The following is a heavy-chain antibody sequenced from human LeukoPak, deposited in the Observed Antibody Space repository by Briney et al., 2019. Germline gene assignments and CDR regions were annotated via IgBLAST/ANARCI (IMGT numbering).Heavy chain of an antibody. CDR1: GYSFTSYW. CDR2: IYPGDSDT. D-gene: IGHD6-6*01. V-gene: IGHV5-51*01. CDR3: ASLRIAACLPDAFDI. J-gene: IGHJ3*02. Sequence: GESLKISCKGSGYSFTSYWIGWVRQMPGKGLEWMGIIYPGDSDTRYSPSFQGQVTISADKSISTAYLQWSSLKASDTAMYYCASLRIAACLPDAFDIWGQGTMVTVSS.